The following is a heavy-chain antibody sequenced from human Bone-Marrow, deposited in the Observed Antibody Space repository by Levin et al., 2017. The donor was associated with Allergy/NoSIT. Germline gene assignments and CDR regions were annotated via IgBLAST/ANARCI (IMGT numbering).Heavy chain of an antibody. CDR1: GFTLSSYG. D-gene: IGHD2-15*01. J-gene: IGHJ4*02. CDR2: ILYDGSNK. Sequence: GGSLRLSCAASGFTLSSYGMHWVRQAPGRGLEWVAVILYDGSNKYYADSVKGRFTISRDNSKNTLYLQMNSLRAEDTAVYYCAKDIGGYCSGGSCYFDYWGQGTLVTVSS. V-gene: IGHV3-30*18. CDR3: AKDIGGYCSGGSCYFDY.